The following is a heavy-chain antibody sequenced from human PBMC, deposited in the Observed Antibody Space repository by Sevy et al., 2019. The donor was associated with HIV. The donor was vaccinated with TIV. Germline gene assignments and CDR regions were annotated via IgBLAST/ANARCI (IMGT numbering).Heavy chain of an antibody. V-gene: IGHV3-21*01. CDR2: VSFASNYI. D-gene: IGHD3-10*01. Sequence: GGSLRLSCAASGFTFNSYTMNWVRQAPGKGLEWVSSVSFASNYIYYADSVWGRFTISRDNAKNSLYLQMNSLRAEDTAVYYCARPYGSGSWEAFDLWGQGTMVTVSS. CDR3: ARPYGSGSWEAFDL. CDR1: GFTFNSYT. J-gene: IGHJ3*01.